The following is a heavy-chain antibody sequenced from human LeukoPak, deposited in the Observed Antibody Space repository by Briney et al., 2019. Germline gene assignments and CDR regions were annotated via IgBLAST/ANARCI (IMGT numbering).Heavy chain of an antibody. CDR3: ARGGRDNWFDP. J-gene: IGHJ5*02. V-gene: IGHV3-21*01. D-gene: IGHD1-26*01. Sequence: GGSLRLSCAASGFTLSSYSMNWVRQAPGKGLEWVSSISSSSSYIYYADSVKGRFTISRDNAKNSLYLQMNSLRAEDTAVYYCARGGRDNWFDPWGQGTLVTVSS. CDR2: ISSSSSYI. CDR1: GFTLSSYS.